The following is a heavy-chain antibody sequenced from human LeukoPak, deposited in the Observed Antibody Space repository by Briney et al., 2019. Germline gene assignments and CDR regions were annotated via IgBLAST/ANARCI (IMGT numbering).Heavy chain of an antibody. Sequence: GASVKVSCTASGYTFTSYYMHWVRQAPGQGLEWMGIINPSGGSTSYAQKFRGRVTMTRDTSTSTVYMELSSLRSEDTAVYYCARDTVSRSSAFDIWGQGTMVTVSS. J-gene: IGHJ3*02. V-gene: IGHV1-46*01. D-gene: IGHD4-11*01. CDR2: INPSGGST. CDR1: GYTFTSYY. CDR3: ARDTVSRSSAFDI.